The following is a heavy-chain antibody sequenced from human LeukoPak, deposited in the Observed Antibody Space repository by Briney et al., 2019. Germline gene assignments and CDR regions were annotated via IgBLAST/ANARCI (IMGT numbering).Heavy chain of an antibody. J-gene: IGHJ6*02. CDR2: IYYSGST. Sequence: PSETLSLTCTVSGGSISSYYWSWIRQPPGKGLEWIRYIYYSGSTNYNPSLKSRVTISVDTSKNQFSLKLSSVTAADTAVYYCARAGTTAIPSYYYYGMDVWGQGTTVTVSS. V-gene: IGHV4-59*01. CDR1: GGSISSYY. CDR3: ARAGTTAIPSYYYYGMDV. D-gene: IGHD2-21*01.